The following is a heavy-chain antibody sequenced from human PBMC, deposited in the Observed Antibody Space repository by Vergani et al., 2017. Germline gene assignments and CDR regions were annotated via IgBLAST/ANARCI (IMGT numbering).Heavy chain of an antibody. V-gene: IGHV4-4*02. D-gene: IGHD3-10*01. CDR1: GGSISSSNW. Sequence: QVQLQESGPGLVKPSGTLSLTCAVSGGSISSSNWWSWVRQPPGKGLEWIGGIYHSGSTNYNPSLKSRVTISVDKSKNQFSLKLSSVTAADTAVYYCASHYGSGSVYYYYGMDVWGQGTTVTVSS. J-gene: IGHJ6*02. CDR3: ASHYGSGSVYYYYGMDV. CDR2: IYHSGST.